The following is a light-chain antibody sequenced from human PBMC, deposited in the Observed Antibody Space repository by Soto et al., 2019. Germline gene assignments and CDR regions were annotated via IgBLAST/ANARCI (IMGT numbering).Light chain of an antibody. CDR1: QTIGSW. J-gene: IGKJ1*01. V-gene: IGKV1-5*01. CDR3: QQYSSYLT. Sequence: DIQMTQSPSSLSASVGDRVTITCRASQTIGSWLAWYQQKPGKAPKLLIYDASNLESGVPSKFSGSGSGTEFTLTISSLQPDDFATYYCQQYSSYLTFGQGTKVDIK. CDR2: DAS.